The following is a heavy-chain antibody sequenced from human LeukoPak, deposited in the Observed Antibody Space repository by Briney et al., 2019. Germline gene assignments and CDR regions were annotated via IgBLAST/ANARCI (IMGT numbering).Heavy chain of an antibody. CDR1: GFTFSNYW. CDR2: ISSDESIT. Sequence: GGSLRLSCAASGFTFSNYWMHWVRQAPGKGLVWVSRISSDESITSYADSVKGRFTISRDNAKNTLYLQMNSLRAEDTAVYYSAKESDCSSTSCYPDYWGQGTLVTVSS. J-gene: IGHJ4*02. CDR3: AKESDCSSTSCYPDY. V-gene: IGHV3-74*01. D-gene: IGHD2-2*01.